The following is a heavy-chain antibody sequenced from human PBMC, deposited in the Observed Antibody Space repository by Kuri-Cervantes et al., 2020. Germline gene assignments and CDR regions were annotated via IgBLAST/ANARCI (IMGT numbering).Heavy chain of an antibody. V-gene: IGHV3-9*01. CDR1: GFTFDDYA. J-gene: IGHJ4*02. CDR2: ISWNSGSI. CDR3: AKGPPTNSSGSY. D-gene: IGHD6-19*01. Sequence: SLKISCAASGFTFDDYAMHWVRQALGKGLEWVSGISWNSGSIGYADSVKGRFTISRDNAKNSLYLQMNSLRAEDTALYYCAKGPPTNSSGSYWGQGTLVTVSS.